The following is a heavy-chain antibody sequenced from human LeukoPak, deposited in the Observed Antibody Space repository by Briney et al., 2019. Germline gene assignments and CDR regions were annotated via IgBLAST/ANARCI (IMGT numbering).Heavy chain of an antibody. CDR1: GFTFSSSA. CDR2: INNVASYI. J-gene: IGHJ4*02. CDR3: ARDPTQYLRYGHFDY. D-gene: IGHD5/OR15-5a*01. V-gene: IGHV3-21*01. Sequence: GGPLRLSCAASGFTFSSSAMNWVRQAPGKGLEWVSSINNVASYIYYAHSVKGRFTISRDNAKNSLYLQMNSLSDEDTAVYYCARDPTQYLRYGHFDYWGQGTLVTVSS.